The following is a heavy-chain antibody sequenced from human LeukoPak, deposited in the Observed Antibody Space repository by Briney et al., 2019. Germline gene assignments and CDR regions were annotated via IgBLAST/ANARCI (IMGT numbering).Heavy chain of an antibody. V-gene: IGHV3-30*02. Sequence: GGSLRLSCATSGFTFSDYGIHWVRQAPGKGLEWVAFIRYDGSNKYYADSVKGRFTISRDNSKNTVFLQMNSLRVEDTAVYYCAKQRELLVDYWGQGTPVTVSS. CDR3: AKQRELLVDY. CDR2: IRYDGSNK. CDR1: GFTFSDYG. D-gene: IGHD1-7*01. J-gene: IGHJ4*02.